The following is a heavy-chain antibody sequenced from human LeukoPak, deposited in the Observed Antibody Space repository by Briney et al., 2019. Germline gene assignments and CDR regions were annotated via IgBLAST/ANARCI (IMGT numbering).Heavy chain of an antibody. CDR2: MNPNSGNT. CDR3: ATYGWSSGWFSNY. Sequence: ASVKVSCKASGYTFTSYDINWVRQATGQGLEWMGWMNPNSGNTGYAQKYQGRVTMTRNTSISTAYMELTSLTAEDTAVYYCATYGWSSGWFSNYWGQGTLVAVSS. V-gene: IGHV1-8*01. J-gene: IGHJ4*02. D-gene: IGHD6-19*01. CDR1: GYTFTSYD.